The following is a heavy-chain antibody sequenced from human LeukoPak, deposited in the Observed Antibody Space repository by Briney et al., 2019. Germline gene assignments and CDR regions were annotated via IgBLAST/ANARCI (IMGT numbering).Heavy chain of an antibody. Sequence: SETLSLTCTVSGGSISSYYWSWIRQPPGKGLEWIGYIYYSGSGSTNYNPSLKSRVSISVDTSKNHFSLKPSSVTAADTAVYYCARDIVGATRDDYWGQGTLVTVSS. CDR1: GGSISSYY. CDR2: IYYSGSGST. J-gene: IGHJ4*02. CDR3: ARDIVGATRDDY. V-gene: IGHV4-59*12. D-gene: IGHD1-26*01.